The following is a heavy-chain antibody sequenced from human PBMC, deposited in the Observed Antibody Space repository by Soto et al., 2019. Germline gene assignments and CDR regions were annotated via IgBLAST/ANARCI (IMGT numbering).Heavy chain of an antibody. CDR3: ARIIADYGGNID. J-gene: IGHJ4*02. Sequence: GVSVKVSWKDSGDTFASYCMSWVRQAPGQGLEWMGWISAYNGNTNYAQKLQGRVTMTTDTSTSTAYMELRSLRSDDTAVYYCARIIADYGGNIDWGQATLVTVSS. CDR2: ISAYNGNT. CDR1: GDTFASYC. D-gene: IGHD4-17*01. V-gene: IGHV1-18*01.